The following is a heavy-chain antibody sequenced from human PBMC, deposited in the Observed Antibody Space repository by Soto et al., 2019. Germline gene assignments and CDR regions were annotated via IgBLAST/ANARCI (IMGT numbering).Heavy chain of an antibody. D-gene: IGHD2-15*01. V-gene: IGHV1-2*02. CDR1: GYTFTCYY. CDR2: INPNSGGT. J-gene: IGHJ5*02. CDR3: ARVMRYCSGGSCPTGDDH. Sequence: SVKVSCKASGYTFTCYYMHWVRQAPGQGLEWMGWINPNSGGTNYAQKFQGRVTMTRDTSISTAYMELSRLRSDDTAVYYCARVMRYCSGGSCPTGDDHWGQGTLVTVSS.